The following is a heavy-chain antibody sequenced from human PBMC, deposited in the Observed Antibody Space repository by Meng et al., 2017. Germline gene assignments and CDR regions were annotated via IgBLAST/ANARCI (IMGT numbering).Heavy chain of an antibody. J-gene: IGHJ4*02. Sequence: HTTLKWPGPTLVKPTQTLTLTCSLPGLSLSTRGVGVAWIRQPPGKALEWLALIYWDDDKRYSPSLKTRVTITKDTSKNQVVLTMTNMDPVDTGTYYCAHSPYDETSGVFYFDYWGQGTLVTVSS. CDR1: GLSLSTRGVG. V-gene: IGHV2-5*02. D-gene: IGHD3-22*01. CDR2: IYWDDDK. CDR3: AHSPYDETSGVFYFDY.